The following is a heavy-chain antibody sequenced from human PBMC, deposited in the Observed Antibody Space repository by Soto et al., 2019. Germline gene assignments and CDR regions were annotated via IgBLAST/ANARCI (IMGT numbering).Heavy chain of an antibody. V-gene: IGHV3-74*01. J-gene: IGHJ6*02. CDR2: FGGDENYT. Sequence: QPGGSLRLSCGASGFSVKRYWVHWVRQAPGKGLVWLSRFGGDENYTDYADSVRGRFTISRDIAKNTIYLQMNSLRAEDTAVYYCGKGKELGVVRYGLDSWGQGPTVTVS. D-gene: IGHD3-3*01. CDR3: GKGKELGVVRYGLDS. CDR1: GFSVKRYW.